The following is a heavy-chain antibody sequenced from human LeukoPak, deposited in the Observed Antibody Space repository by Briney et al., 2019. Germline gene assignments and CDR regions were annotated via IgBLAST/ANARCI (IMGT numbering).Heavy chain of an antibody. J-gene: IGHJ4*02. D-gene: IGHD2-21*02. CDR1: GGSISTPGYY. CDR2: LYHSGST. V-gene: IGHV4-39*01. Sequence: SETLSLTCTASGGSISTPGYYWGWIRQPPGKGLEWIGSLYHSGSTYYKPSLKSRATISVDKSKNQCSLKLRSVTAADTAVYYCARHALATVTDPSFDYWGQGTLVTVSS. CDR3: ARHALATVTDPSFDY.